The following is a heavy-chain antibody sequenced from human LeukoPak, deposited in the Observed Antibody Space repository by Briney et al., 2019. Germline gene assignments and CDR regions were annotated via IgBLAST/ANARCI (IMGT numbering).Heavy chain of an antibody. CDR1: GGSISSSSYY. CDR2: IYYSGST. CDR3: ARDHLANLASRLFDP. J-gene: IGHJ5*02. Sequence: PSETLSLTCTVSGGSISSSSYYWGWIRQSPGKGLEWIGSIYYSGSTYYNPSLKSRVTISVDTSKNQFSLKLSSVTAADTAVYYCARDHLANLASRLFDPWGQGTLVTVSS. D-gene: IGHD3-3*01. V-gene: IGHV4-39*02.